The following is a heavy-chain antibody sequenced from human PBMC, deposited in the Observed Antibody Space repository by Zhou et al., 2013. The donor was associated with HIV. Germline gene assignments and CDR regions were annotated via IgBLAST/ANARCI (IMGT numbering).Heavy chain of an antibody. CDR1: GSFSGYY. Sequence: QVQLQQWGAGLLKPSETLSLTCAVYGSFSGYYWSWIRQPPGKGLEWIGEIDHSGSTNYNPSLKSRVTISVDTSKKQFSLKMNSVTAADTAVYYCARVYYDSTGFDPWGQGTLVTVSS. J-gene: IGHJ5*02. D-gene: IGHD3-22*01. V-gene: IGHV4-34*01. CDR2: IDHSGST. CDR3: ARVYYDSTGFDP.